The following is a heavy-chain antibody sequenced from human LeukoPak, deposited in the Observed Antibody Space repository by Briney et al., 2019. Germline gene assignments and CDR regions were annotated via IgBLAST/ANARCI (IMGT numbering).Heavy chain of an antibody. CDR2: IYYSGST. CDR3: AGRVATGSMDV. J-gene: IGHJ6*02. CDR1: GGSISSYY. Sequence: SETLSLTCTVSGGSISSYYWSWIRQPPGKGLEWIGYIYYSGSTNYNASLRSRVSISIDTSKNQLSLKLTSVTAADTAVYYCAGRVATGSMDVWGQGTTVTVSS. D-gene: IGHD5-12*01. V-gene: IGHV4-59*01.